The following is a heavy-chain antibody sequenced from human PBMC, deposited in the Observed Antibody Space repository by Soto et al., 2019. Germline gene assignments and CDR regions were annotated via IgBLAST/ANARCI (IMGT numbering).Heavy chain of an antibody. J-gene: IGHJ6*02. Sequence: QVQLVQSGAEVKKPGASVKVSCKASGYTFTSYAMHWVRQAPGQRLEWMGWINAGNGNTKYSQKFQGRVTITRDTSASTAYMELSSLRSEDTAVYYCARDPPVVRGDDGYYYYYGMDVWGQGTTVTVSS. CDR1: GYTFTSYA. CDR2: INAGNGNT. CDR3: ARDPPVVRGDDGYYYYYGMDV. V-gene: IGHV1-3*01. D-gene: IGHD3-10*01.